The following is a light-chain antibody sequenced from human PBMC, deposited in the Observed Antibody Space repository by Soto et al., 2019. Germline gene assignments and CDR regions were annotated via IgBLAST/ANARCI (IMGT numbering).Light chain of an antibody. CDR3: QQYDSSPWT. CDR1: QSINSNY. V-gene: IGKV3-20*01. CDR2: GAS. J-gene: IGKJ1*01. Sequence: EIVLTQSPGTLSLSPGERGTLSCRASQSINSNYLAWYQQKSGQAPRLLIYGASNRAIGIPDRFSGSGSGTDFTLTISRLEPEDFALYFCQQYDSSPWTFGQGTKVDIK.